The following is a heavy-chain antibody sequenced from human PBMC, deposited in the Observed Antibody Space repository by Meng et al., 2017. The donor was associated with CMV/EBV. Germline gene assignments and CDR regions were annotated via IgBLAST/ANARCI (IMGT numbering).Heavy chain of an antibody. CDR2: IKQDGSEK. D-gene: IGHD3-22*01. CDR3: AGDRGTYYYDSSGYYYEGADAFDI. J-gene: IGHJ3*02. V-gene: IGHV3-7*01. CDR1: GFTFSSYW. Sequence: GGSLRLSCAASGFTFSSYWMSWVRQAPGKGLEWVANIKQDGSEKYYVDSVKGQFTISRDNAKNSLYLQMNSLRAEDTAVYYCAGDRGTYYYDSSGYYYEGADAFDIWGQGTMVTVSS.